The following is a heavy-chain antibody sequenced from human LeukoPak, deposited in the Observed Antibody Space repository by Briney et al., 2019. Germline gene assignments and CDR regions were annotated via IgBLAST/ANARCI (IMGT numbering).Heavy chain of an antibody. CDR2: IYHSGST. V-gene: IGHV4-38-2*02. CDR3: ASLTTKNDY. CDR1: GYSISSVYY. Sequence: SETLSLTCTVSGYSISSVYYWGWIRQPPGKGLEWIGSIYHSGSTYYNPSLKSRVTISVDTSKNQFSLKLNSVTAADTAVYYCASLTTKNDYWGQGTLVTVSS. J-gene: IGHJ4*02. D-gene: IGHD3-22*01.